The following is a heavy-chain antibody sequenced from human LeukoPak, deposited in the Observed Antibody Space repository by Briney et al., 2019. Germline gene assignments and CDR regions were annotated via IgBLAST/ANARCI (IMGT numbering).Heavy chain of an antibody. Sequence: ASVKVSCKTSRYTFTSYGISWVRQAPGQGLEWMGWISVYNGNTNYAQILQVRVTMTTDTSTSTAYMELRSLRSDDTAVYYCEAGYCSGGSCYVFGYWGQGTLVTVSS. D-gene: IGHD2-15*01. CDR2: ISVYNGNT. CDR3: EAGYCSGGSCYVFGY. J-gene: IGHJ4*02. V-gene: IGHV1-18*01. CDR1: RYTFTSYG.